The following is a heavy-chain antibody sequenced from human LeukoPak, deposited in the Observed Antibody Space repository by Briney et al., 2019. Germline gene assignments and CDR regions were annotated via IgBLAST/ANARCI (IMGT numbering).Heavy chain of an antibody. CDR2: IYYSGST. J-gene: IGHJ3*02. CDR3: ARHQRGNSDAFDI. D-gene: IGHD4-23*01. V-gene: IGHV4-59*01. CDR1: GGSINSYY. Sequence: SETLSLTCTVSGGSINSYYWSWIRQPPGKGLEWIGYIYYSGSTNYNPSLKSRVTISVDTSKNRFSLKLSSVTAADTAVFYCARHQRGNSDAFDIWGQGTMVTVSS.